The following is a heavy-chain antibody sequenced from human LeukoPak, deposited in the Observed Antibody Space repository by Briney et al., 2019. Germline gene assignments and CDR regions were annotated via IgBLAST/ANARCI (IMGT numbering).Heavy chain of an antibody. D-gene: IGHD6-13*01. Sequence: SETLSLTCTVSGGSINNYYWNWIRQPAGKGLERIGRIYTSGTTNYNPSLKSRVSMSVDTSKNQFSLKLSSVTAADTAVYYCARDPSGPYYSSSWSYYFDYWGQGTLVTVSS. V-gene: IGHV4-4*07. CDR3: ARDPSGPYYSSSWSYYFDY. CDR2: IYTSGTT. J-gene: IGHJ4*02. CDR1: GGSINNYY.